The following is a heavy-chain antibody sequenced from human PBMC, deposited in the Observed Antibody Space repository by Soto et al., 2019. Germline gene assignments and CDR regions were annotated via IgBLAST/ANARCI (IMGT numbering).Heavy chain of an antibody. CDR1: GYTFTSYG. Sequence: QVQLVQSGAEVKKPGASVKVSCKASGYTFTSYGISWVRQAPGQGLEWMGWISAYNGNTNYAQKLQGRVTMTTDTPTRPAARGARGLRSAAAAVYYWGGGLDYSGPAGGGGSDSWGQGTLVTVSS. V-gene: IGHV1-18*04. D-gene: IGHD3-16*01. CDR2: ISAYNGNT. J-gene: IGHJ4*02. CDR3: GGGLDYSGPAGGGGSDS.